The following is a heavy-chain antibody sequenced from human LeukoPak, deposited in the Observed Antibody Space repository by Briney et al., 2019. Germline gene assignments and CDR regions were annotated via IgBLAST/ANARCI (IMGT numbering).Heavy chain of an antibody. D-gene: IGHD6-19*01. J-gene: IGHJ4*02. CDR1: GYTFTSYY. V-gene: IGHV1-46*01. Sequence: GASVKVSCKASGYTFTSYYMHWVRQAPGQGLEWMGIINPSGGSTSYAQKFQGRVTMTRDTSTSTVYMELSSLRSEDTAVYYCARGTGGAVAGPKASFDYWGQGTLVTVSS. CDR3: ARGTGGAVAGPKASFDY. CDR2: INPSGGST.